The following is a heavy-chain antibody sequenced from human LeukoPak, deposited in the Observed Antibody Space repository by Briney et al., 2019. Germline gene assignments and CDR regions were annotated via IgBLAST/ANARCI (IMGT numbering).Heavy chain of an antibody. Sequence: SETLSLTCTVSGGSISSSSYYWGWIRQPPGKGLEWIGYIYYSGSTNYNPSLKSRVTISVDTSKNQFSLKLSSVTAADTAVYYCARGYYYGSGREYFDYWGQGTLVTVSS. CDR3: ARGYYYGSGREYFDY. CDR2: IYYSGST. D-gene: IGHD3-10*01. V-gene: IGHV4-61*05. J-gene: IGHJ4*02. CDR1: GGSISSSSYY.